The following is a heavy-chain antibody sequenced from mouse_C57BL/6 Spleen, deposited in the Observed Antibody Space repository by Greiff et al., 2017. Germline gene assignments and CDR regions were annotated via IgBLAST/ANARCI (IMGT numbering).Heavy chain of an antibody. V-gene: IGHV2-2*01. CDR1: GFSLTSYG. CDR2: IWSGGST. CDR3: ARDWGYFDY. J-gene: IGHJ2*01. Sequence: VKLVESGPGLVQPSQSLSITCTVSGFSLTSYGVHWVRQSPGKGLEWLGVIWSGGSTDYNAAFISRLSISKDNSKSQVFFKMNSLQADDTAIYYCARDWGYFDYWGQGTTLTVSS. D-gene: IGHD4-1*01.